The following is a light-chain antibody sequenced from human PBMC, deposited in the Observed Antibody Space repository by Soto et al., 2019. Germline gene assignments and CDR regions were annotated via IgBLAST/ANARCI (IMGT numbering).Light chain of an antibody. V-gene: IGLV2-8*01. CDR2: EVF. J-gene: IGLJ1*01. CDR3: SSYAGSNNFDV. CDR1: SSDVGDYNY. Sequence: QSALTQPPSASGSPGQSVTISCTVTSSDVGDYNYVSWYQQHPGKAPKLIIYEVFKRPSGVPDRFSGSKSGNTASLTVSGLQAEDEADYYCSSYAGSNNFDVFGTGTKLTVL.